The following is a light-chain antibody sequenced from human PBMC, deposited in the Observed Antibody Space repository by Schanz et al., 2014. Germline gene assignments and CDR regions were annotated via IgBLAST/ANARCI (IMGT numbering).Light chain of an antibody. CDR1: SSDVGGYNY. J-gene: IGLJ3*02. Sequence: QSALTQPASVSGSPGQSITISCTGTSSDVGGYNYVSWYQQHPGKAPKLMIYDVSNRPSGVSNRFSGSKSGNTAFLTVSGVQAEDEADYYCSSFTTSSAPGVFGGGTKLTVL. CDR2: DVS. V-gene: IGLV2-14*01. CDR3: SSFTTSSAPGV.